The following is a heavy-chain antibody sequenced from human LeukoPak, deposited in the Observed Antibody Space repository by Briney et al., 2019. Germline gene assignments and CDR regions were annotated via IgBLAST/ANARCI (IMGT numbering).Heavy chain of an antibody. D-gene: IGHD4-17*01. Sequence: KPSETLSLTCTVSGGSISSSSYYWGWIRQPPGKGLQWIGSIYYRGNTYYTPSLKSRVTISVDTTKNQFSLKLSSVTAADTGVYYRASPPHVYGDYSIDYWGHGTLVTVSS. CDR2: IYYRGNT. J-gene: IGHJ4*01. V-gene: IGHV4-39*01. CDR3: ASPPHVYGDYSIDY. CDR1: GGSISSSSYY.